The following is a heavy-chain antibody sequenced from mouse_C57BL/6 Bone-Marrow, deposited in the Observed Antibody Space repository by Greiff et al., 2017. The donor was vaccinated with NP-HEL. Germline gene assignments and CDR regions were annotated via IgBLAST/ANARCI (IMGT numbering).Heavy chain of an antibody. CDR1: GFTFSDYG. J-gene: IGHJ2*01. D-gene: IGHD4-1*01. V-gene: IGHV5-17*01. Sequence: DVKLVESGGGLVKPGGSLKLSCAASGFTFSDYGMHWVRQAPEKGLEWVAYISSGSSTIYYADTVKGRFTISRDNAKNTLFLQMTSLRSEDTAMYYCARLTGTLDDYWGQGTTLTVSS. CDR3: ARLTGTLDDY. CDR2: ISSGSSTI.